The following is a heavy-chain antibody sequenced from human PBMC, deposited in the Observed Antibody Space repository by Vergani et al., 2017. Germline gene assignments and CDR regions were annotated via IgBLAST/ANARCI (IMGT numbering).Heavy chain of an antibody. CDR3: ARAVSTTVGDPPGY. J-gene: IGHJ4*02. CDR2: ISGRGDTI. Sequence: VQLVESGGGLVKPGGSLRLSCTASGFIFSDYYMAWIRQAPGKGLEWLSQISGRGDTIYYADSVRGRFSVSRDNAKNALYLQMNSLRAEDTAVYYCARAVSTTVGDPPGYWGQGTLVTVSS. CDR1: GFIFSDYY. V-gene: IGHV3-11*01. D-gene: IGHD4-23*01.